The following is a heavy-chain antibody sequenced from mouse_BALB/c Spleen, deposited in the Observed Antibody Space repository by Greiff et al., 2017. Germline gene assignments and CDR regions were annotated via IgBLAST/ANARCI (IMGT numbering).Heavy chain of an antibody. CDR3: ARDLTATSAYAMDY. CDR2: IWAGGST. D-gene: IGHD1-2*01. V-gene: IGHV2-9*02. Sequence: VHLVESGPGLVAPSQSLSITCTVSGFSLTSYGVHWVRQPPGKGLEWLGVIWAGGSTNYNSALMSRLSISKDNSKSQVFLKMNSLQTDDTAMYYCARDLTATSAYAMDYWGQGTSVTVSS. CDR1: GFSLTSYG. J-gene: IGHJ4*01.